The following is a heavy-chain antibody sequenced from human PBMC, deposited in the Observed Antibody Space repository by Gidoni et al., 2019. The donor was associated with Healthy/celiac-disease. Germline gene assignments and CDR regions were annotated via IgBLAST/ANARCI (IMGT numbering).Heavy chain of an antibody. CDR2: INHSGST. CDR1: GGSFSGYY. J-gene: IGHJ4*02. V-gene: IGHV4-34*01. D-gene: IGHD6-6*01. Sequence: QVQLQQWGAGLLKPSETLSLTCAVYGGSFSGYYWSWIRQPPGKGLEWIGEINHSGSTNYNPSLKSRVTISVDTSKNQFSLKLSSVTAADTAVYYCARAESSSPRFDYWGQGTLVTVSS. CDR3: ARAESSSPRFDY.